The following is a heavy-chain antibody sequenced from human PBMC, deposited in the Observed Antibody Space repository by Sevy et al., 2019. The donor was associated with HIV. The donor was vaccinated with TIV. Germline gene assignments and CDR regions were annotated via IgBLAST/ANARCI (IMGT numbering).Heavy chain of an antibody. CDR2: ISYDGINK. CDR3: AKDPRYCSGTSCSRYYYGMDV. V-gene: IGHV3-30*18. J-gene: IGHJ6*02. D-gene: IGHD2-2*01. CDR1: GFTFSSYG. Sequence: GSLRLSCAASGFTFSSYGMHWVRQAPGKGLEWVALISYDGINKNYADSVKGRFTISRDNSQNTLYLQMNSLRTEDTAVYSCAKDPRYCSGTSCSRYYYGMDVWGQGTTVTVSS.